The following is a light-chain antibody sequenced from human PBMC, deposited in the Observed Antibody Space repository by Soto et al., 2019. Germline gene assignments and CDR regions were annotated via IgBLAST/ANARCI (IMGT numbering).Light chain of an antibody. Sequence: QSALTQPPAASGSPGQSVTISCTGTSSDVGGDNYVSWYQQHPGKAPKLMIYEVNKRPSGVPDRFSGSKSGNTASLTVSGLQAEDEADYYCSSAAVNNIGVFGGGTKLTVL. V-gene: IGLV2-8*01. CDR1: SSDVGGDNY. CDR2: EVN. CDR3: SSAAVNNIGV. J-gene: IGLJ2*01.